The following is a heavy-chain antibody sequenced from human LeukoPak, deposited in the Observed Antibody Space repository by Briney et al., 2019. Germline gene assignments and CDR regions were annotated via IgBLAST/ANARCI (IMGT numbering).Heavy chain of an antibody. Sequence: ASVKVSCKASGYTFTGYYMHWVRQAPGQGLEWMGWINPHSGGTNYAQKFQGRVTMTRDTSISTAYMELSRLRSDDTAVYYCARGRATYSSSWYDTAHTNWFDPWGQGTLVTVSS. D-gene: IGHD6-13*01. CDR3: ARGRATYSSSWYDTAHTNWFDP. CDR2: INPHSGGT. J-gene: IGHJ5*02. CDR1: GYTFTGYY. V-gene: IGHV1-2*02.